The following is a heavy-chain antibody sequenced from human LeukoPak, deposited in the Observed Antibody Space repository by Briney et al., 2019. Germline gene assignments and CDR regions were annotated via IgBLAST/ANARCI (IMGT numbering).Heavy chain of an antibody. CDR3: ARYHWNDVAY. J-gene: IGHJ4*02. D-gene: IGHD1-1*01. CDR2: IKEDGSEK. V-gene: IGHV3-7*01. CDR1: GFTFSDYW. Sequence: GGSLRLSCAASGFTFSDYWMNWVRQAPGKGLEWVANIKEDGSEKYYVDSVRRRFTISRDNAKNSLYLQMNSLRAEDSAVYYCARYHWNDVAYWGQGTLVTVSS.